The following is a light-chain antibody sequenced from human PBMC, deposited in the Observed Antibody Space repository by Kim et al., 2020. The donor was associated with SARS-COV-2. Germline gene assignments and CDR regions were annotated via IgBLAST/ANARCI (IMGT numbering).Light chain of an antibody. CDR1: QSIVNY. J-gene: IGKJ2*01. CDR3: QQSHSTPYT. CDR2: AAS. Sequence: DIQMTQSPPSLSASVGDKVTITCRASQSIVNYLNWYQQKPGKAPNLLIYAASSLQSGVPSRFSGSGSGAEFTLTISSLQPEVFATYYCQQSHSTPYTFGQGTKLEI. V-gene: IGKV1-39*01.